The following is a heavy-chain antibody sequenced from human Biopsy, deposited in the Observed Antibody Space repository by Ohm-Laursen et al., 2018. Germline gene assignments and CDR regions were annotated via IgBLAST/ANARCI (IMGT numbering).Heavy chain of an antibody. J-gene: IGHJ2*01. CDR2: VYYTGST. V-gene: IGHV4-59*01. D-gene: IGHD3-22*01. Sequence: SETLSLTVSGDSISSYYWSWIRQPPGKGLEWIGYVYYTGSTDYNPSLQSRVTISVDTSKNHFSLRLRSVTPADTAIYYCARDRGYYSDRTVPGYFDLWGRGTLVTVSS. CDR3: ARDRGYYSDRTVPGYFDL. CDR1: GDSISSYY.